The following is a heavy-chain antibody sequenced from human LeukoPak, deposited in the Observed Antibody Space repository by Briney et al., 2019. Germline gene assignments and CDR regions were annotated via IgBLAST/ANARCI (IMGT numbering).Heavy chain of an antibody. V-gene: IGHV3-9*01. D-gene: IGHD2-8*01. J-gene: IGHJ6*02. Sequence: GGSLRLSCAASGFTFDDYAMHWVRHAPGKGLEWVSGISWNSGTKGYADSVKGRFTVSRDNAKNSLYLQMNSLRGEDAALYYCAVLHYYAMDVWGQGTTVTVSS. CDR3: AVLHYYAMDV. CDR1: GFTFDDYA. CDR2: ISWNSGTK.